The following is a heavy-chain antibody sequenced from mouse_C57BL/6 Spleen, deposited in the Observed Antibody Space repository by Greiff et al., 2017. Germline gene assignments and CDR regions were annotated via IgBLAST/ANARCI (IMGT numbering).Heavy chain of an antibody. D-gene: IGHD1-1*01. J-gene: IGHJ4*01. Sequence: VQGVESGAELVRPGASVTLSCKASGYTFTDYEMHWVKQTPVHGLEWIGAIDPATGGTAYNQKFKGKAILTVDKSSSTAYMELSSLASEDSAVYYGTREEFYGSSHYAMDDWGQGTSVTVSS. CDR3: TREEFYGSSHYAMDD. V-gene: IGHV1-15*01. CDR2: IDPATGGT. CDR1: GYTFTDYE.